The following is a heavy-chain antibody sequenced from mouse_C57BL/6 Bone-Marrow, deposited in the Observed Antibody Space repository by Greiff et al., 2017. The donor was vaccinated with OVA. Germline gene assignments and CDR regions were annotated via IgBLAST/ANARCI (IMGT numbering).Heavy chain of an antibody. D-gene: IGHD1-1*01. V-gene: IGHV1-53*01. CDR3: ARGTVVAKDWYFDV. J-gene: IGHJ1*03. Sequence: QVQLQQPGTELVKPGASVKLSCKASGYTFTSYWMHWVKQRPGQGLEWIGNINPSNGGTNYNEKFKSKATLTVDKSSSTAYMQLSSLTSEDSAVYYCARGTVVAKDWYFDVWGTGTTVTVSS. CDR1: GYTFTSYW. CDR2: INPSNGGT.